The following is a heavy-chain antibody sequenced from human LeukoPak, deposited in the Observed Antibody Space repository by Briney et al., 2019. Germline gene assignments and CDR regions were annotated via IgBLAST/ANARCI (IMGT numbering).Heavy chain of an antibody. V-gene: IGHV1-18*01. CDR1: GYTFTSYG. CDR3: ARVPLENWNPHWYYYYYRDV. J-gene: IGHJ6*03. CDR2: ISAYNGNT. D-gene: IGHD1-1*01. Sequence: ASVKVSCKASGYTFTSYGISWVRQAPGQGLEWMGWISAYNGNTNYAQKLQGRITMTTDTSTSTAYMGLWSLRAEDTAVYYCARVPLENWNPHWYYYYYRDVWGKGTTVTVSS.